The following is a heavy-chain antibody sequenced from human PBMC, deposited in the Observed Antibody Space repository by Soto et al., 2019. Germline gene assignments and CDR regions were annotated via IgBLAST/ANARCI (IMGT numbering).Heavy chain of an antibody. V-gene: IGHV3-23*01. D-gene: IGHD6-6*01. CDR3: AKDRERIATRSIDY. Sequence: PGGSLRLSCAASGLTFSSYAMSWVRQAPGKGLEWVSGISGSGVSTYYADSVKGRFTISRDNSKSTLYLQMNSLRAEDTAVYYCAKDRERIATRSIDYWGQGTLVTVSS. CDR1: GLTFSSYA. CDR2: ISGSGVST. J-gene: IGHJ4*02.